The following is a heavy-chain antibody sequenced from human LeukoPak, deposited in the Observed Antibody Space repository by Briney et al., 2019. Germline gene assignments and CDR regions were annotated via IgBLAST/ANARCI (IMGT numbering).Heavy chain of an antibody. CDR3: ARHTHATGGTRPDDAFDI. CDR1: GGSISSSSYY. J-gene: IGHJ3*02. CDR2: IYYSGST. V-gene: IGHV4-39*01. D-gene: IGHD4-23*01. Sequence: PSETLSLTCTVSGGSISSSSYYWGWIRPPPGQGLEWIGSIYYSGSTYYNPSLKSRVTISVDTSKNQFSLKLSSVTAADTAVYYCARHTHATGGTRPDDAFDIWGQGTMVTVSS.